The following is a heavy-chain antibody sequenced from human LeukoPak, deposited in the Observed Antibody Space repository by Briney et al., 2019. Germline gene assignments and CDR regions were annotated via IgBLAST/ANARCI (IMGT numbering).Heavy chain of an antibody. CDR2: ISGSGGST. V-gene: IGHV3-23*01. J-gene: IGHJ4*02. CDR1: GFTLTGYA. D-gene: IGHD6-13*01. CDR3: GKIWLKCRRWYAGLFDY. Sequence: PGGSLRLSRAASGFTLTGYAISWVRQAPGKGREWVSAISGSGGSTYYADSVKGRFTISRDNSKNTLYLQMNSMRADETADYCCGKIWLKCRRWYAGLFDYWGQGTLVTVSS.